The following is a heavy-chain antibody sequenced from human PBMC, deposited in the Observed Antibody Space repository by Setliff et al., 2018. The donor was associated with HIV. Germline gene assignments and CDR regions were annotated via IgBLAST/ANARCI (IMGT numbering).Heavy chain of an antibody. CDR2: INPGNGNT. Sequence: ASVKVSCKASGYTFTNYAIHWVRQAPGQRLEWMGWINPGNGNTKYSQKFQGRVTITRDTSATTAYMELSSLRSEDTAVYYCARDSRYGSGSYYTANSFDYWGQGTLVTVSS. J-gene: IGHJ4*02. CDR1: GYTFTNYA. CDR3: ARDSRYGSGSYYTANSFDY. D-gene: IGHD3-10*01. V-gene: IGHV1-3*01.